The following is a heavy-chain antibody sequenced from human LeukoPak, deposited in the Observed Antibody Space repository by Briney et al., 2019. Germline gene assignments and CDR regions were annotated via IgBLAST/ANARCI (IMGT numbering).Heavy chain of an antibody. D-gene: IGHD3-3*01. J-gene: IGHJ5*02. CDR2: INHSGST. CDR3: ARGPWAPRITIFGVVIPWFDP. CDR1: GGSFSGYY. Sequence: SETLSLTCAVYGGSFSGYYWSWIRQPPGKGLEWIGEINHSGSTNYNPSLKSRVTISVDTSKNQFSLKLSSVTAADTAVYYCARGPWAPRITIFGVVIPWFDPWGQGTLVTVSS. V-gene: IGHV4-34*01.